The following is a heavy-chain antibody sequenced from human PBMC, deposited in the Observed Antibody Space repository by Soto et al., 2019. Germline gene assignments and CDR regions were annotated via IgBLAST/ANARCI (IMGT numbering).Heavy chain of an antibody. CDR2: ITSSGNTV. J-gene: IGHJ6*02. Sequence: PGGSLRLSCAASGFTFSYSYMSWIRQAPGKGLEWISYITSSGNTVYYADSLKGRFTISRDNAKNSLYLQMNRLRAEDTAVYYCARVSWREKYGMDVWGQGTTVTVSS. V-gene: IGHV3-11*01. CDR3: ARVSWREKYGMDV. CDR1: GFTFSYSY.